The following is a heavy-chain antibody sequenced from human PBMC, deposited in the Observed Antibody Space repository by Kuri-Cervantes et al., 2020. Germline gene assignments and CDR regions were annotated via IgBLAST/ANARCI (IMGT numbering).Heavy chain of an antibody. J-gene: IGHJ6*02. Sequence: ASVKVSCKASGYTFTGYYMHWVRQAPGQGLEWMGWINPNSGGTNYAQKFQGWVTMTRDTSISTAYMELNSLRAEDTAVYYCARDSTVTTFGGYYYGMDVWGQGTTVTVSS. CDR2: INPNSGGT. CDR3: ARDSTVTTFGGYYYGMDV. V-gene: IGHV1-2*04. CDR1: GYTFTGYY. D-gene: IGHD3-16*01.